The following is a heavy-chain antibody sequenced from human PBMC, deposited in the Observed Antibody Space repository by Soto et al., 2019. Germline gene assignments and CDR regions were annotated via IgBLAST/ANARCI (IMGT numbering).Heavy chain of an antibody. CDR1: GGSISSYY. D-gene: IGHD2-21*02. CDR3: AREGAGYGGNSGLAFDI. V-gene: IGHV4-59*01. Sequence: QVQLQESGPGLVKPSETLSLTCTVSGGSISSYYWSWIRQPPGKGLEWIGYIYYRGSTNYNPSLKSRVTISVDPSKNQFSLKLSSVTAADTAVYYCAREGAGYGGNSGLAFDIWGQGTMVTVSS. CDR2: IYYRGST. J-gene: IGHJ3*02.